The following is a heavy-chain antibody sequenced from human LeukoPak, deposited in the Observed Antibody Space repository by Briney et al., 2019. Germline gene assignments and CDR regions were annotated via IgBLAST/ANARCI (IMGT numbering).Heavy chain of an antibody. CDR3: ARGKKGYSYGYDFDY. V-gene: IGHV4-34*01. Sequence: SETLSLTCAVCGGSFSGYYWSWIRQPPGKGLEWIGEINHSESTNYNPSLKSRVTISVDTSKNQFSLKLSSVTAADTAVYYCARGKKGYSYGYDFDYWGQGTLVTVSS. D-gene: IGHD5-18*01. CDR1: GGSFSGYY. CDR2: INHSEST. J-gene: IGHJ4*02.